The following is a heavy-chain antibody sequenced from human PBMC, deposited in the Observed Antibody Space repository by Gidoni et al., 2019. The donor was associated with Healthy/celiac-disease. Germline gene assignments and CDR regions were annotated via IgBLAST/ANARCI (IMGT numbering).Heavy chain of an antibody. CDR1: GYTFTRYY. Sequence: HVRLVQSGAEVKKPGASVKVSFKASGYTFTRYYMHWVLQAPGQGLEWMGIINPSGGSTSYEQKFQGRVTMTRDTSTSTVYMELSSLRSEDTAVYYCARGTIPRLRDSSSSGFDHWGQGTLVTVSS. D-gene: IGHD6-6*01. CDR3: ARGTIPRLRDSSSSGFDH. CDR2: INPSGGST. J-gene: IGHJ5*02. V-gene: IGHV1-46*03.